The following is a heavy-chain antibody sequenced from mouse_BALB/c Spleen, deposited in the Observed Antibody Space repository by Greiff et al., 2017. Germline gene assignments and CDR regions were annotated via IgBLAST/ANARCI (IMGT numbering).Heavy chain of an antibody. J-gene: IGHJ4*01. CDR1: EYEFPSHD. Sequence: EVQRVESGGGLVQPGESLKLSCESNEYEFPSHDMSWVRKTPEKRLELVAAINSDGGSTYYPDTMERRFIISRDNTKKTLYLQMSSLRSEDTALYYCASLNWDVYAMDYWGQGTSVTVSS. D-gene: IGHD4-1*01. CDR2: INSDGGST. CDR3: ASLNWDVYAMDY. V-gene: IGHV5-2*01.